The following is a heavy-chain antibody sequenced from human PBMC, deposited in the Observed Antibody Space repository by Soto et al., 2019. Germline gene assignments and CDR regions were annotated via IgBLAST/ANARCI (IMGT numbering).Heavy chain of an antibody. D-gene: IGHD5-18*01. CDR2: IGGAAVST. CDR1: GFIFSTYA. V-gene: IGHV3-23*01. CDR3: ARDGDGYSYAGIDY. J-gene: IGHJ4*02. Sequence: HPGGSLRLSCEASGFIFSTYAMSWVRQSPGKGLEWVSVIGGAAVSTDCADSVKGRCTISRDDSKNTVYLQMNSLRAEDTAVYYCARDGDGYSYAGIDYWGQGTLVTVSS.